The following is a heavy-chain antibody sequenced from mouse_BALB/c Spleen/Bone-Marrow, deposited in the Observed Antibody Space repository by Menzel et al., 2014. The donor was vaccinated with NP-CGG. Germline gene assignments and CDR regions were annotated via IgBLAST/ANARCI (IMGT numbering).Heavy chain of an antibody. Sequence: LVESGPELVKPGALVKISCKASGYTFTSFDINWVKQRPGQGLEWIGWIYPGDGSTKYNEKFKGKATLTADKSSSTAYMQLSSLTSENSAVYFCARSLSTRMIMVFAYWGQGTLVTVSS. V-gene: IGHV1S33*01. D-gene: IGHD2-4*01. J-gene: IGHJ3*01. CDR3: ARSLSTRMIMVFAY. CDR2: IYPGDGST. CDR1: GYTFTSFD.